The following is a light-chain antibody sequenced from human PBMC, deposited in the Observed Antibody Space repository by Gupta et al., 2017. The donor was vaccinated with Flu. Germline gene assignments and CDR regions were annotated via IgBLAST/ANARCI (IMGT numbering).Light chain of an antibody. Sequence: EVVLTQSPGTLSLSPGERATLSCRASQSVSSTYLAWYQQKPGQAPRLLVFGASNRAIGIPDRFSGSGSGTDFTLTISSLGPEDFAVYYCQHYNSAPLTWMFGQGTRVEIK. CDR1: QSVSSTY. CDR2: GAS. J-gene: IGKJ1*01. CDR3: QHYNSAPLTWM. V-gene: IGKV3-20*01.